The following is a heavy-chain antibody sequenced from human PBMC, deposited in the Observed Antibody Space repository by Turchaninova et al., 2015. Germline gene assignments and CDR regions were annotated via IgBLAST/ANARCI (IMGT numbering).Heavy chain of an antibody. Sequence: QVQLQQSGPGLVKPSQTLSLTCAISGDSVSSRSAAWNWIRPSPSKGLKWRGRTFYRSRWYNDYALSVKIRITFNLDTSENQFSLRLNSVTPEDTAVYYGARGGTYFKGFEFWGQGALVTVSS. CDR2: TFYRSRWYN. D-gene: IGHD1-26*01. CDR3: ARGGTYFKGFEF. CDR1: GDSVSSRSAA. J-gene: IGHJ4*02. V-gene: IGHV6-1*01.